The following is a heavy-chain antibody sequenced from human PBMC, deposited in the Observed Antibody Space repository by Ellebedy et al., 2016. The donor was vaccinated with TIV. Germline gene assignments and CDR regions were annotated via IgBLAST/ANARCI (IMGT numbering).Heavy chain of an antibody. J-gene: IGHJ4*02. D-gene: IGHD3-10*01. CDR3: ARDQTPWLGKFLSQNTFDY. CDR2: ISYDGNNK. Sequence: GESLKISCAASGFTFSTYAMHWVRQAPGKGLEWVAVISYDGNNKYYADSVKGRFTISRDISKNTLYLQMNSLRAEDTAVYYCARDQTPWLGKFLSQNTFDYWGQGTLVTVSS. CDR1: GFTFSTYA. V-gene: IGHV3-30*04.